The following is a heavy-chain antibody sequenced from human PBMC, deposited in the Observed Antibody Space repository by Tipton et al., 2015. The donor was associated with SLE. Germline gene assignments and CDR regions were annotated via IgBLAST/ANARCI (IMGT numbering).Heavy chain of an antibody. D-gene: IGHD5-12*01. Sequence: LRLSCTVSGGSISSHYWSWIRQPPGKRLEWIGHVHSSGSTFYNPSLKSRVTISMDTSKNQVSLRMTSVTAADTAVYYCATSGYDFLSWFDPWGQGTPVTVSS. J-gene: IGHJ5*02. CDR2: VHSSGST. CDR1: GGSISSHY. CDR3: ATSGYDFLSWFDP. V-gene: IGHV4-59*11.